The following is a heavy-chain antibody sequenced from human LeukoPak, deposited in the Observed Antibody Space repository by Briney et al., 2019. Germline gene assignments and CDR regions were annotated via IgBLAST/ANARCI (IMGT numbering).Heavy chain of an antibody. CDR1: GFTFSSDA. CDR3: VRRYMATSAEDFDY. J-gene: IGHJ4*02. Sequence: GGSLRLSCAASGFTFSSDAMSWVRQAPGKGLEWVSAISGSGGSTYYADSVKGRFTISRDNAKNSLYLQMNILRAEDTAVYYCVRRYMATSAEDFDYWGQGTLVTVFS. D-gene: IGHD3-16*02. CDR2: ISGSGGST. V-gene: IGHV3-23*01.